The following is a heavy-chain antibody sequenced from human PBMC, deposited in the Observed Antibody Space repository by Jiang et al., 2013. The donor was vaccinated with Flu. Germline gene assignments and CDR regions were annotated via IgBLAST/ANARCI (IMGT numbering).Heavy chain of an antibody. CDR1: GGTFSSYA. CDR3: ARAPIQHNIVVVVAATPMYFDY. Sequence: EVKKPGSSVKVSCKASGGTFSSYAISWVRQAPGQGLEWMGGIIPIFGTANYAQKFQGRVTITADESTSTAYMELSSLRSEDTAVYYCARAPIQHNIVVVVAATPMYFDYWGQGTLVTVSS. D-gene: IGHD2-15*01. J-gene: IGHJ4*02. V-gene: IGHV1-69*01. CDR2: IIPIFGTA.